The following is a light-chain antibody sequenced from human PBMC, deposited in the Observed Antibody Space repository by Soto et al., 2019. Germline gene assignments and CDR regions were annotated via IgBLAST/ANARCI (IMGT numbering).Light chain of an antibody. CDR1: SSNIGNNV. CDR2: YDH. Sequence: QSVLTQPPSVSEAPRQRVTISCSGNSSNIGNNVVNWYQQFPGKAPKLLIYYDHLRPSGVSDRFSGSKSGSSASLAINGLQSEDEADYYCADWDDSLNGVVLGGGTKLTVL. CDR3: ADWDDSLNGVV. J-gene: IGLJ2*01. V-gene: IGLV1-36*01.